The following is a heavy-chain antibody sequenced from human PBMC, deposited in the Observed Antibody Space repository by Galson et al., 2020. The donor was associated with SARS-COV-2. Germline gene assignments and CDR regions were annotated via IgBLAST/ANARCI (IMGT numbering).Heavy chain of an antibody. J-gene: IGHJ5*02. V-gene: IGHV5-10-1*01. Sequence: KIGESLKISCKGSGYSFTSFWISWVRQMPGKGLEWMGRIDPSDSYTNYSPSFQGHVTISADKSISTAYLQWSSLKASDTAMYYCARHEGMTTMTTGWFDPWGQGTLVTVSS. D-gene: IGHD4-17*01. CDR3: ARHEGMTTMTTGWFDP. CDR1: GYSFTSFW. CDR2: IDPSDSYT.